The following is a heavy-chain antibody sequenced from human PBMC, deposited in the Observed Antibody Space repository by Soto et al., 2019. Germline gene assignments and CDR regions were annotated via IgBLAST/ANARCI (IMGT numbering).Heavy chain of an antibody. Sequence: GGSLRLSCAASGFTFSSYGMHWVRQAPGKGLEWVAVISYDGSNKYYADSVKGRFTISRDNSKNTLYLQMNSLRAEDTDVYYCAKGPGIFGVVIPHFDYWGQGTLVTVSS. CDR1: GFTFSSYG. D-gene: IGHD3-3*01. V-gene: IGHV3-30*18. J-gene: IGHJ4*02. CDR2: ISYDGSNK. CDR3: AKGPGIFGVVIPHFDY.